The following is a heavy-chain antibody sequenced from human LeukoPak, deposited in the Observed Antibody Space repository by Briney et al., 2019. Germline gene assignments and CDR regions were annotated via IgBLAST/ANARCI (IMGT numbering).Heavy chain of an antibody. CDR3: ARAVRVTGTTSYFDY. CDR1: GGSISSSSYY. J-gene: IGHJ4*02. CDR2: IYYSGST. V-gene: IGHV4-39*07. Sequence: SETLSLTCTVSGGSISSSSYYWGWIRQPPGKGLEWIGSIYYSGSTYYNPSLKSRVTISVDTSKNQFSLKLSSVTAADTAVYYCARAVRVTGTTSYFDYWGLGTLVTVSS. D-gene: IGHD1-7*01.